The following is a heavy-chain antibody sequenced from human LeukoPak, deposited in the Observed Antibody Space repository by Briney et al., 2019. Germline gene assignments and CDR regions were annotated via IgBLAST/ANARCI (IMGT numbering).Heavy chain of an antibody. D-gene: IGHD5-12*01. CDR2: ISSSSSYI. CDR1: GFTFSSYS. CDR3: ARDFYSGVVATNSL. V-gene: IGHV3-21*01. Sequence: KSGGSLRLSCAASGFTFSSYSMNWVRQAPGKGLEWVSSISSSSSYIYYADSVKGRFTISRDNAKNSLYLQMNSLRAEDTAVYYCARDFYSGVVATNSLWGQGTLVTVSS. J-gene: IGHJ4*02.